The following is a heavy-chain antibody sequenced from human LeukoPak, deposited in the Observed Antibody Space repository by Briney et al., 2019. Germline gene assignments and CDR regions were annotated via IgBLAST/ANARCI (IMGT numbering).Heavy chain of an antibody. D-gene: IGHD3-10*01. Sequence: GGSLRLSCAASGFTFSGYGMHWVRQAPDKGLEWVAVIWYDGNNKYYADSVKGRFTISRDNSKNTLYRQMNSLRVEDTAVYYCAKDWGYTTMVSYYFDYWGQGALVTVSS. CDR3: AKDWGYTTMVSYYFDY. CDR1: GFTFSGYG. CDR2: IWYDGNNK. J-gene: IGHJ4*02. V-gene: IGHV3-33*06.